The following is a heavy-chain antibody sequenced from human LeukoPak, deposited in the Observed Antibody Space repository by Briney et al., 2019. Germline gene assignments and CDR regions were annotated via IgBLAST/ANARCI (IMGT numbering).Heavy chain of an antibody. CDR1: GFTFSSYS. V-gene: IGHV3-48*01. CDR3: ARYYGDHAGCFDY. D-gene: IGHD4-17*01. CDR2: ISSSSSTI. J-gene: IGHJ4*02. Sequence: GGSLRLSCAASGFTFSSYSMNWVRQAPGKGLEWVSYISSSSSTIYYADSVEGRFTISRDNAKNSLYLQMNSLRAEDTAVYYCARYYGDHAGCFDYWGQGTLVTVSS.